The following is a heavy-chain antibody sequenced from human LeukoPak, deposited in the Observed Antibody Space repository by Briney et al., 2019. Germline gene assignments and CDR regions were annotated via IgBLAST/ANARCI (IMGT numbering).Heavy chain of an antibody. D-gene: IGHD5-18*01. V-gene: IGHV3-30-3*01. CDR3: ARDRVQIWSYVGTFDS. J-gene: IGHJ4*02. CDR2: VSYDGTKI. CDR1: GFTFSSYT. Sequence: GGSLRLSCAASGFTFSSYTMHWVRQAPGKGLEWVALVSYDGTKINYADSVKGRFTMSRDISKNTLYLQMNSLKPEDTAVYYCARDRVQIWSYVGTFDSWGQGTMVTVSS.